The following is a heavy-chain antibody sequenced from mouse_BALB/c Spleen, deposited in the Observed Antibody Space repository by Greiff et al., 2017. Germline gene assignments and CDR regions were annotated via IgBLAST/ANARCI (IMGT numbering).Heavy chain of an antibody. D-gene: IGHD2-10*01. CDR1: GFSLTGYG. J-gene: IGHJ4*01. Sequence: VKLVESGPGLVAPSQSLSITCTVSGFSLTGYGVNWVRQPPGKGLEWLGMIWGDGSTDYNSALKSRLSISKDNSKSQVFLKMNSLQTDDTARYYCARDPYYGNYVRYAMDYWGQGTSVTVSS. CDR2: IWGDGST. CDR3: ARDPYYGNYVRYAMDY. V-gene: IGHV2-6-7*01.